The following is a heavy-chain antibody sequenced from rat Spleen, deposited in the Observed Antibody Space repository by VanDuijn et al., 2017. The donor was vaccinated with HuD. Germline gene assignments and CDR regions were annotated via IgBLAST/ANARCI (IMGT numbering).Heavy chain of an antibody. CDR3: TRGTYYRH. J-gene: IGHJ2*01. V-gene: IGHV5-31*01. CDR2: ITNASVCT. Sequence: EVQLVESGGGLAQPGRSLKLSCITSGFTFNYYWMTWIRQAPGKGLEWVASITNASVCTHYPDSVKGRFTISRDIAKSTLYLQMNSLRSEDTATYYCTRGTYYRHWGQGVMVTVSS. CDR1: GFTFNYYW. D-gene: IGHD1-12*01.